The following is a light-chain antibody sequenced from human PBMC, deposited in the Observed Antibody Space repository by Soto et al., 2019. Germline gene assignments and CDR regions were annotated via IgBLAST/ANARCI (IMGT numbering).Light chain of an antibody. J-gene: IGKJ1*01. CDR1: QSVRTN. V-gene: IGKV3-15*01. CDR3: QQYDDWPRT. CDR2: GAS. Sequence: ERVMTQSPDTLSVSPGERATHSCRASQSVRTNLAWYQQTPGQAPRLLIYGASTRATGIPDRFRGSGSGTEFTLTISSLQSEDFASYYCQQYDDWPRTFGQGTKVDIK.